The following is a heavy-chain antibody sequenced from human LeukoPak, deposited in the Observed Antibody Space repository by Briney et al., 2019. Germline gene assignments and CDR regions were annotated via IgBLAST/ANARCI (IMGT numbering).Heavy chain of an antibody. J-gene: IGHJ4*02. CDR1: GYTFTSFG. CDR2: ISGSGGST. Sequence: SCKASGYTFTSFGISWVRQAPGKGLEWVSAISGSGGSTYYADSVKGRFTISRDNSKNTLYLQMNSLRAEDTAVYYCAKLDYYGSGSYYIPTSPFDYWGQGTLVTVSS. V-gene: IGHV3-23*01. D-gene: IGHD3-10*01. CDR3: AKLDYYGSGSYYIPTSPFDY.